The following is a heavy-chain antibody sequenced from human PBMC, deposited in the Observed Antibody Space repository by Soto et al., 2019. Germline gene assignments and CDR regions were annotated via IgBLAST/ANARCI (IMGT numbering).Heavy chain of an antibody. CDR3: ARGQSAVDVSFTTPVHFEP. CDR1: DGSLTEYH. V-gene: IGHV4-34*01. CDR2: VSHHGTS. J-gene: IGHJ5*02. Sequence: SETLSLTCVVYDGSLTEYHWSWVRQTPGKGLEWIGEVSHHGTSHCNPSLGSRVIMSFDTSKDQFSLTLQSVTAADTGIYYCARGQSAVDVSFTTPVHFEPWGPGTPVTAPQ. D-gene: IGHD1-1*01.